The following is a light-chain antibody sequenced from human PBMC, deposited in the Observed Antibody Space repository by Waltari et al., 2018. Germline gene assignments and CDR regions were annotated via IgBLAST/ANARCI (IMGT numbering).Light chain of an antibody. J-gene: IGLJ3*02. CDR3: VLYVGYGIWA. CDR1: SDSVSTTYY. Sequence: QTVVTQEPSFSVSPGGTVTLTCGLTSDSVSTTYYPSWYQQTPGQPPRTLITHTNTRSSGVPDRFSGSILGGKAALTITGAQADDESDYYCVLYVGYGIWAFGGGTKLTVL. CDR2: HTN. V-gene: IGLV8-61*01.